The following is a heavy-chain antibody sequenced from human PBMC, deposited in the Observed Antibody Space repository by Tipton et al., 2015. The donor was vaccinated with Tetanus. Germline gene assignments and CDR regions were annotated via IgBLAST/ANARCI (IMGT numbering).Heavy chain of an antibody. CDR3: ARLSSSANDAHVFDI. D-gene: IGHD4/OR15-4a*01. CDR2: IYYSGST. CDR1: GGSISSSSYY. Sequence: TLSLTCTVSGGSISSSSYYWGWIRQPPGKGLEWIGTIYYSGSTYYNPSLKSRVTISVDTSKIQFSLKLSSVTAADTAVYYCARLSSSANDAHVFDIWGQGTLVTVSS. J-gene: IGHJ3*02. V-gene: IGHV4-39*01.